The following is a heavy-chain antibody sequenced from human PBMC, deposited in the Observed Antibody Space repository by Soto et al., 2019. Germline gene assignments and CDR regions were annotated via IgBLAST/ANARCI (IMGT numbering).Heavy chain of an antibody. CDR1: GGTFSSYA. Sequence: QVQLVQSGAEVKKPGSSVKVSCKASGGTFSSYAISWVRQAPGQGLEWMGGIIPIFGTADYAQKFQGRVTITADDFTSPAYMELSSLRSEDTAVYYCARHLGGNHYYYGMDVWGQGTTVTVSS. CDR3: ARHLGGNHYYYGMDV. V-gene: IGHV1-69*12. CDR2: IIPIFGTA. D-gene: IGHD3-16*01. J-gene: IGHJ6*02.